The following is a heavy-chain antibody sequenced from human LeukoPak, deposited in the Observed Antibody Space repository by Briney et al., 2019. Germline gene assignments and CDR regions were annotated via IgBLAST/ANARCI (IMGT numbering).Heavy chain of an antibody. CDR3: AKDMTPAKFSGSYYKELDY. CDR1: GFTFDDYA. D-gene: IGHD3-10*01. Sequence: XRSXXLSXAASGFTFDDYAMHWVRQAPGKXXXXXSGXSWNSGSIGYADSVKGRFTISRDNAKNSLYLQMNSLRAEDTALYYCAKDMTPAKFSGSYYKELDYWGQGTLVTVSS. CDR2: XSWNSGSI. J-gene: IGHJ4*02. V-gene: IGHV3-9*01.